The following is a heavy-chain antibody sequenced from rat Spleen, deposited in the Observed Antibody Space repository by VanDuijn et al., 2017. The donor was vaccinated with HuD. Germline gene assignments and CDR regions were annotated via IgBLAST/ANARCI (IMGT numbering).Heavy chain of an antibody. CDR1: GFTFSDYT. Sequence: QVQLVESGGGLVQPGRSLKLSCAASGFTFSDYTMAWVRQPPGKGLEWMGVIWGNGNANYNSALKSRLSISRDTSKSQIYLKMNSLQTEDTATYFCARADVAAISTDGIWGQGIMVTVSS. V-gene: IGHV2-13*01. J-gene: IGHJ2*01. CDR2: IWGNGNA. D-gene: IGHD1-2*01. CDR3: ARADVAAISTDGI.